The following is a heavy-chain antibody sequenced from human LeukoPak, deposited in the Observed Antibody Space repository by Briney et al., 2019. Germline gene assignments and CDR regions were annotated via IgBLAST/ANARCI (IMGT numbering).Heavy chain of an antibody. CDR1: GVSFSGYY. CDR3: ASTLYCIKGVCYTRYYYYGLDV. CDR2: IYYTGST. J-gene: IGHJ6*02. D-gene: IGHD2-8*01. V-gene: IGHV4-34*01. Sequence: SETLSLTCAVYGVSFSGYYWSWLRQPPGKGLEWIGSIYYTGSTYNNPSLKSRVTISVDTSKNQFSLKLSSVTAADTAVYYCASTLYCIKGVCYTRYYYYGLDVWGQGTTVTVSS.